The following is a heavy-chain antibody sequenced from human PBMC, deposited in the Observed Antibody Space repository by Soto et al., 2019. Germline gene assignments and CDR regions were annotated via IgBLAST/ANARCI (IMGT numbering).Heavy chain of an antibody. Sequence: QVQLVQSAAEVKKPGASVKVSCKASGYTFIRYGITWVRQAPGQGLEWMGWISPYNDYTIYAQKVQGRVTRTTDTSTRTVYMEVRSMKSGETAVYYCARGVDYDNTWRTLSHYGFAGWGQGTSVSFSS. V-gene: IGHV1-18*01. D-gene: IGHD3-16*01. CDR2: ISPYNDYT. J-gene: IGHJ6*02. CDR1: GYTFIRYG. CDR3: ARGVDYDNTWRTLSHYGFAG.